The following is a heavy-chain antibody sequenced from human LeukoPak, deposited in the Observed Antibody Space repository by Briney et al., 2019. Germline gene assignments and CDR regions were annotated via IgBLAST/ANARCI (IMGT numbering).Heavy chain of an antibody. J-gene: IGHJ3*02. D-gene: IGHD3-22*01. CDR3: ARDGYYYDSGDAFDI. CDR1: GYTFTSCG. Sequence: ASVKVSCKASGYTFTSCGISWVRQAPGQGLEWMGWISAYNGNTNYAQKLQGRVTMTTDTSTSTAYMELRSLRSDDTAVYYCARDGYYYDSGDAFDIWGQGTMVTVSS. CDR2: ISAYNGNT. V-gene: IGHV1-18*01.